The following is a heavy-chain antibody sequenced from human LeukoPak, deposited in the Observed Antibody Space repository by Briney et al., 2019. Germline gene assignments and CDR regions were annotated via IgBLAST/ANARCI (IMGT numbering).Heavy chain of an antibody. CDR1: GFTFDDYT. Sequence: GGSLRLSCAASGFTFDDYTMHWVRQAPGKGLEWVSLISWDGGSTYYADSVKGRFTISRDDSKNTLYLQMNSLRAEDTAVYYCAKVYSSSSSAFDIWGQGTMVTVSS. CDR2: ISWDGGST. CDR3: AKVYSSSSSAFDI. J-gene: IGHJ3*02. V-gene: IGHV3-43*01. D-gene: IGHD6-6*01.